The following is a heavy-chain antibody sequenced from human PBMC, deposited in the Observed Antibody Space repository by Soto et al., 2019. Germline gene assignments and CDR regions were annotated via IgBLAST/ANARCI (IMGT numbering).Heavy chain of an antibody. J-gene: IGHJ4*02. D-gene: IGHD3-22*01. CDR2: ISTYNGNT. CDR3: ARGPTDYYDNSANYFLDY. V-gene: IGHV1-18*01. Sequence: QVQLVQSGAEVKKPGASVKVSCKASGYTFITYGVSWVRQAPGQGLDWLGWISTYNGNTRYAERVQGRVTTSTDTTTNTAYMELRNLRSDDTAVYYCARGPTDYYDNSANYFLDYWGQGTLVTVSS. CDR1: GYTFITYG.